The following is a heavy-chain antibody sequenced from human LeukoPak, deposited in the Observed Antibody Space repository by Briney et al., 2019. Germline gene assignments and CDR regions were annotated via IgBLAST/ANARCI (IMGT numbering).Heavy chain of an antibody. CDR3: ARDGVGYYDSSGYYYFQH. V-gene: IGHV1-2*02. CDR1: RYTITGYY. D-gene: IGHD3-22*01. J-gene: IGHJ1*01. Sequence: ASVKVSCKAFRYTITGYYIHWVRQAPGQGLEWMGWINPNSGGTNYAQKFQGRVTMTRDTSISTAYMELSRLRSDDTAVYYCARDGVGYYDSSGYYYFQHWGQGTLVTVSS. CDR2: INPNSGGT.